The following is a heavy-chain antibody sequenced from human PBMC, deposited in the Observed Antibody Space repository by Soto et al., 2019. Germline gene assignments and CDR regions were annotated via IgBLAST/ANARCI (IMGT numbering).Heavy chain of an antibody. CDR2: ISSSSSTI. D-gene: IGHD4-17*01. CDR3: ARENYGDYLNWFDP. CDR1: GFTFSSYS. J-gene: IGHJ5*02. Sequence: EVPLVESGGGLVQPGGSLRLSCAASGFTFSSYSMNWVRQAPGKGLEWVSYISSSSSTIYYADSVKGRFTISRDNAKNSQYLQMNSLRDEDTAVYYCARENYGDYLNWFDPWGQGTLVTVSS. V-gene: IGHV3-48*02.